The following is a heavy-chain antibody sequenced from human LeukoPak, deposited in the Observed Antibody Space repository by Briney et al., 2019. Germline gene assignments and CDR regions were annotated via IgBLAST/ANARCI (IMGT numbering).Heavy chain of an antibody. CDR1: GGSFSGDY. V-gene: IGHV4-34*01. CDR3: ARARRFDY. CDR2: INHSGTT. J-gene: IGHJ4*02. Sequence: PSETLSLTCAVFGGSFSGDYWSWIRPPPGKGLEWIGEINHSGTTNYNPSLKSRVSISVDTSKNQFYLKLSSVTAADTAVYYCARARRFDYWGQGTLVTVSS.